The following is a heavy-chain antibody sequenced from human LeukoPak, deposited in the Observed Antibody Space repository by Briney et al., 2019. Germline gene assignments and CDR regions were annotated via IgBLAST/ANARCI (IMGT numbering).Heavy chain of an antibody. CDR2: IVTSGNT. Sequence: SETLSLTCSVSGGSIINYAWNWIRQPAGKGLEWIGRIVTSGNTDYNPSLRSRVTMSVDPSKNQFSLKLNSLTAADTAVFYCARRFNSGNDDVFDIWGQGTLVAVSS. J-gene: IGHJ3*02. CDR1: GGSIINYA. D-gene: IGHD1-1*01. V-gene: IGHV4-4*07. CDR3: ARRFNSGNDDVFDI.